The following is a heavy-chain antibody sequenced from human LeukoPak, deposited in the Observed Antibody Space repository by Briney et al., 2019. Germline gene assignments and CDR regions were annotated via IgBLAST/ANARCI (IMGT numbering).Heavy chain of an antibody. CDR2: ISSSSSYI. J-gene: IGHJ4*02. Sequence: PGGSLRLSCAASGFTFSSYSMNWVRQAPGKGLEWVSSISSSSSYIYYAGSVKGRFTISRDNAKNSLYLQMNSLRAEDTAVYYCARAESDYVWGSYRYGEFDYWGRGTLVTVSS. CDR1: GFTFSSYS. V-gene: IGHV3-21*01. CDR3: ARAESDYVWGSYRYGEFDY. D-gene: IGHD3-16*02.